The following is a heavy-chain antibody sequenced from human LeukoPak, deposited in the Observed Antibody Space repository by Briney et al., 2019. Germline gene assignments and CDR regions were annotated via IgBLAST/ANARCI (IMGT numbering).Heavy chain of an antibody. Sequence: SETLSLTCTVSGGSIRSDYWSWIRQPPGKGLEWIGYIYYSGSTNYNPSLKSRVTISVDTSKNQFSLKLSSVTAADTAVYYCAREGTDQYYYYYMDVWGKGTTVTVSS. CDR2: IYYSGST. D-gene: IGHD3-10*01. V-gene: IGHV4-59*01. CDR3: AREGTDQYYYYYMDV. J-gene: IGHJ6*03. CDR1: GGSIRSDY.